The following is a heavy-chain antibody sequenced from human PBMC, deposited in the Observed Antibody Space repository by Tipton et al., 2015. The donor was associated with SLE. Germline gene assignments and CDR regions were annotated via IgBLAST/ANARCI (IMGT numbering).Heavy chain of an antibody. CDR3: ARGFPYGGPRCAYDI. CDR1: GFSVSSNY. V-gene: IGHV3-66*01. Sequence: SLRLSCAASGFSVSSNYMNWVRQAPGKGLEWIAVIYSGGTTYYADSVKGRFTISRDNSKNMLYLQMNSLRAEDTAVYYCARGFPYGGPRCAYDIWGQGTLVTVSS. J-gene: IGHJ3*02. D-gene: IGHD4/OR15-4a*01. CDR2: IYSGGTT.